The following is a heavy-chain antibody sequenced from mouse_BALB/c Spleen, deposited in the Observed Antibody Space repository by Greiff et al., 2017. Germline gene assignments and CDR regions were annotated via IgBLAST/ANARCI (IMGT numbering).Heavy chain of an antibody. CDR3: ARSPYYYGSSFYWYFDV. D-gene: IGHD1-1*01. Sequence: QVQLQQSGTVLARPGASVKMSCKASGYSFTSYTMHWVKQRPGQGLEWIGYINPSSGYTNYNQKFKDKATLTADKSSSTAYMQLSSLTSEDSAVYYCARSPYYYGSSFYWYFDVWGAGTTVTVSS. CDR2: INPSSGYT. J-gene: IGHJ1*01. V-gene: IGHV1-4*01. CDR1: GYSFTSYT.